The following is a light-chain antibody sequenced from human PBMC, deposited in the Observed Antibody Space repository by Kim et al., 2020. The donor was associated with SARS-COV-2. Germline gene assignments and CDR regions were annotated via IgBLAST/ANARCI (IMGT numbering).Light chain of an antibody. CDR2: DVT. Sequence: QSALTQPASVSGSPGQSITISCTGTHSDVGGYNYVSWYQQHPGKAPQLVIYDVTNRPSGVSDRFSGSKSGNTASLTISGLQTEDEANYYCSSHSSGYTLGFVFGTGTQVTVL. CDR3: SSHSSGYTLGFV. J-gene: IGLJ1*01. CDR1: HSDVGGYNY. V-gene: IGLV2-14*03.